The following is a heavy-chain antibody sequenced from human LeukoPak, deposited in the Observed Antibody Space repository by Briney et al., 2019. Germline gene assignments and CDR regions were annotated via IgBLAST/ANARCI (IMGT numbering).Heavy chain of an antibody. CDR3: AGTTRSGSYYNYFDY. J-gene: IGHJ4*02. D-gene: IGHD3-10*01. CDR2: IRYDGSNK. CDR1: GFTFSSYG. V-gene: IGHV3-30*02. Sequence: GGTLRLSCAASGFTFSSYGMHWVRQAPGKGLEWVAFIRYDGSNKYYADSVKGRFTISRDNSKNTLYLQMNSLRAEDTAVYYCAGTTRSGSYYNYFDYWGQGTLVTVSS.